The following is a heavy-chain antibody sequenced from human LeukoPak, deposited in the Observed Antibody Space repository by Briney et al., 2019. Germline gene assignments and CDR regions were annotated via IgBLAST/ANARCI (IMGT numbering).Heavy chain of an antibody. D-gene: IGHD2-21*01. J-gene: IGHJ5*02. CDR3: ARGNPGGSVDWFDP. V-gene: IGHV1-2*02. Sequence: ASVKVSCKASGYTFTGYYMHWVRQAPGQGLEWMGWINPNSGGTNYAQKFQGRVTMTRDTSISTAYMELSSLRSEDTAVYYCARGNPGGSVDWFDPWGQGTLVTVSS. CDR2: INPNSGGT. CDR1: GYTFTGYY.